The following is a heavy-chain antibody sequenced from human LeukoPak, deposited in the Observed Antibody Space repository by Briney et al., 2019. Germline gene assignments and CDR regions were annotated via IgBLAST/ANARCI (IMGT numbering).Heavy chain of an antibody. CDR2: ISAYNGST. CDR1: GYTFTGYY. J-gene: IGHJ4*02. CDR3: ARDKNWSFDY. D-gene: IGHD1-1*01. Sequence: ASVKVSCKASGYTFTGYYMHWVRQAPGQGLEWMGWISAYNGSTNYAQKFQGRVTMTTDKSTRTAYTELRSLRSDDTAVYYCARDKNWSFDYWGQGTLVTVSS. V-gene: IGHV1-18*04.